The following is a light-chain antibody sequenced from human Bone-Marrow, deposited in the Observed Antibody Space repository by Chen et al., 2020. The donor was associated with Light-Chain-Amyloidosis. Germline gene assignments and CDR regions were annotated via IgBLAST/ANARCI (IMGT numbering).Light chain of an antibody. CDR2: DAS. CDR3: QQFNSYSYT. Sequence: AIQLTQSPSSLSASVGDRVTITCRASQGISSALAWYQQKPGKAPKLLIYDASSLESGVPSRFSGSGSGTDFTLTISSLQPEDFATSYCQQFNSYSYTFGQGTKLEIK. V-gene: IGKV1-13*02. CDR1: QGISSA. J-gene: IGKJ2*01.